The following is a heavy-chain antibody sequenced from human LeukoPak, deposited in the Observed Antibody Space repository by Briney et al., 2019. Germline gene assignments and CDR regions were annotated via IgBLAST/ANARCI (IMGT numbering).Heavy chain of an antibody. V-gene: IGHV3-64*01. CDR3: ARDVAYDSSGEPHQDAFDI. D-gene: IGHD3-22*01. J-gene: IGHJ3*02. Sequence: GGSLRLSCAASGFTFSSYAMHWVRQAPGKGLEYVSAISSNGGSTYYANSVKGRFTISRDNSKNTPYLQMGSLRAEDMAVYYCARDVAYDSSGEPHQDAFDIWGQGTMVTVSS. CDR1: GFTFSSYA. CDR2: ISSNGGST.